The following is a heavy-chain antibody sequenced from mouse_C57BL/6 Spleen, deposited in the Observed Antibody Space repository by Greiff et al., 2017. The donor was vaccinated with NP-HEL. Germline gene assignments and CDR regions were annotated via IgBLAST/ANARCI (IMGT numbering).Heavy chain of an antibody. Sequence: QVQLQQSGPELVKPGASVKLSCKASGYTFTSYDINWVKQRPGQGLEWIGWIYPRDGSNKYNQKFKGKATLTVDQSSSTAYMQLNSLTSEDSAVYYCARGGDYGSLAYWGQGTLVTVSA. CDR1: GYTFTSYD. CDR2: IYPRDGSN. V-gene: IGHV1-85*01. CDR3: ARGGDYGSLAY. J-gene: IGHJ3*01. D-gene: IGHD1-1*01.